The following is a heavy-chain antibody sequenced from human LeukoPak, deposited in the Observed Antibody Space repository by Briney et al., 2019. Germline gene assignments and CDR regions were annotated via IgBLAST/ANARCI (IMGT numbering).Heavy chain of an antibody. CDR2: IYYTGNT. CDR1: GGSISSGDYY. Sequence: PSETLSLTCTVSGGSISSGDYYWSWIRQPPGKGLEWIGYIYYTGNTNYSPSLKSRVTMSVDTSKNQFSLKLNSVTAADTAVYYCAKYGLWSFDSWGQGTLVTVSS. J-gene: IGHJ4*02. D-gene: IGHD3/OR15-3a*01. V-gene: IGHV4-61*08. CDR3: AKYGLWSFDS.